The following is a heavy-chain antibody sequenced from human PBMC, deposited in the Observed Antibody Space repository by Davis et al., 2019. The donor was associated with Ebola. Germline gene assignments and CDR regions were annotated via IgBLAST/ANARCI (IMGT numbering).Heavy chain of an antibody. V-gene: IGHV1-3*01. CDR1: GYTFTSYA. D-gene: IGHD4-17*01. J-gene: IGHJ4*02. CDR3: ATYTMTPLPFDY. Sequence: ASVKVSCKASGYTFTSYAMHWVRQAPGQRLEWMGWINAGNGNTKYSQKFQGRVTITRDTSTSTVYMELSGLRPDDTAMYYCATYTMTPLPFDYWGQGTLVTVSS. CDR2: INAGNGNT.